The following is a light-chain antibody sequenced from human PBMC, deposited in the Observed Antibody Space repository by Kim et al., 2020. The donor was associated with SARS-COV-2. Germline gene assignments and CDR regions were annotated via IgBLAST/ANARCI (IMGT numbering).Light chain of an antibody. CDR2: DNN. Sequence: GQQVTISCSGSSSNIGNNYVSWYKQLPGTAPKVLMYDNNQRPSGIPDRFSGSKSGTSATLGITGLQTGDEADYYCGTWDSSLSAWVFGGGTQLTVL. CDR1: SSNIGNNY. J-gene: IGLJ3*02. CDR3: GTWDSSLSAWV. V-gene: IGLV1-51*01.